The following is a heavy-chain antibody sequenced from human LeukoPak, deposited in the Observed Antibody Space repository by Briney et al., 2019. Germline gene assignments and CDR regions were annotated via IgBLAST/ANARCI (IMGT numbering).Heavy chain of an antibody. CDR2: IKQDGSEK. CDR1: GVTVSSYW. CDR3: AREGAVVVAGIFRSPLDAFDI. V-gene: IGHV3-7*01. Sequence: GGSLRLSCAASGVTVSSYWMSWVRQAPGKGLEWVANIKQDGSEKYYVDSVKGRFTISRDDAKNSLYLQMNSPRAEDTAVYYCAREGAVVVAGIFRSPLDAFDIWGQGTMVTVSS. D-gene: IGHD6-19*01. J-gene: IGHJ3*02.